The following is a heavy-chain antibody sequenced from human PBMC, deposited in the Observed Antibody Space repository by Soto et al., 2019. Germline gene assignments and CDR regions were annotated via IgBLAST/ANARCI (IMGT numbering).Heavy chain of an antibody. Sequence: ASVKVSCKASGYTFTGYYMHWVRQAPGQGLEWMGWINPNSGGTNYAQKFQGWVTMTRDTSISTAYMELSRLRSDDTAVYYCAREPYMPDSSGTLEDDAFDIWGQGTMVTVSS. J-gene: IGHJ3*02. CDR1: GYTFTGYY. CDR3: AREPYMPDSSGTLEDDAFDI. V-gene: IGHV1-2*04. D-gene: IGHD3-22*01. CDR2: INPNSGGT.